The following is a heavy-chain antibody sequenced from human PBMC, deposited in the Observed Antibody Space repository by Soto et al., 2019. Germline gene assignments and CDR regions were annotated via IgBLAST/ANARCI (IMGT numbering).Heavy chain of an antibody. V-gene: IGHV1-18*01. D-gene: IGHD6-6*01. J-gene: IGHJ4*02. CDR2: ISAYDGNT. Sequence: QVQLVQSGTEVKKPGASVKVSCKASGYTFTSYGISWVRQAPGQGLEWMGWISAYDGNTNYAQKLQGRVTMTTDTSTNTAYLELRSLGSDDTAVYYCARNIAAIGNTDWGQGTLVTVSS. CDR3: ARNIAAIGNTD. CDR1: GYTFTSYG.